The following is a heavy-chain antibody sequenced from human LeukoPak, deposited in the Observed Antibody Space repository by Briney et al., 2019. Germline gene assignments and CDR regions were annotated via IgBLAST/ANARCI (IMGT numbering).Heavy chain of an antibody. J-gene: IGHJ3*02. CDR2: IYTSGST. CDR1: GGSISSGSYY. D-gene: IGHD1-26*01. V-gene: IGHV4-61*02. CDR3: ARGYNGQVGGYAFDI. Sequence: SESLSLTCTVSGGSISSGSYYWSWIRQPAGKGLEWIGRIYTSGSTNYNPSLKSRVTISVDTSKNQFSLKLSSVTAADTAVYYCARGYNGQVGGYAFDIWGRGTMVTVSS.